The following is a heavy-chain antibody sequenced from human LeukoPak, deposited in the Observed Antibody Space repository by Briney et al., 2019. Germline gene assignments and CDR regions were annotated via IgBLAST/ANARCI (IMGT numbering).Heavy chain of an antibody. CDR3: ARVGTMVRGLDC. J-gene: IGHJ4*02. Sequence: PGGSLRLSCAASGFTFRSYWMSWVRQAPGKGLEWVANIKQDGSEKYYMESVKGRFTISRDNAKKSLYLQMNSLRAEDTAVYYCARVGTMVRGLDCWGQGTLVTVSS. V-gene: IGHV3-7*01. D-gene: IGHD3-10*01. CDR2: IKQDGSEK. CDR1: GFTFRSYW.